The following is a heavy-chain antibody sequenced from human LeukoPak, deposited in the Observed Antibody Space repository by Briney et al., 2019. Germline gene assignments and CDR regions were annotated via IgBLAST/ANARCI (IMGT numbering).Heavy chain of an antibody. CDR2: IYYRGDT. J-gene: IGHJ6*03. D-gene: IGHD2/OR15-2a*01. CDR3: ARGRLFYYTDV. V-gene: IGHV4-59*01. Sequence: SETLSLTCTVSGGSLNDYFWDWIRQAPGKGLEWIGNIYYRGDTNYNPSLKGRLTVSLDTSKNHFSLKLTSVTAADTAVYYCARGRLFYYTDVWGEGTTVTVSS. CDR1: GGSLNDYF.